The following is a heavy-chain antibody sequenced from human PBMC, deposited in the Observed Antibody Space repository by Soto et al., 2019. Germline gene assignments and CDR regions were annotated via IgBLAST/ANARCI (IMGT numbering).Heavy chain of an antibody. Sequence: QVQLVESGGGVVQPGRSLRLSCAASGFTFRDYVMHWVRKAPGKGLEWVAVISSDGSIKYYTDSMKGRFTISRDNSKDTLYLQMNNLRAGDTAVYYCARQNSGWSYYFDFWGQGTLVTVSS. V-gene: IGHV3-30-3*01. J-gene: IGHJ4*02. CDR3: ARQNSGWSYYFDF. CDR2: ISSDGSIK. D-gene: IGHD6-19*01. CDR1: GFTFRDYV.